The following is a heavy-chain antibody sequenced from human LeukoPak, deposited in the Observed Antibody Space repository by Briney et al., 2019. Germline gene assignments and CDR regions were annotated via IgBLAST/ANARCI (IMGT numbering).Heavy chain of an antibody. Sequence: SETLSLTCSVSSGFISSYYWSWIRQPPGKGLEWIGYIYYSGSTNYNPSLKSRVTISVDTSKNQFSLKLSSVTAADTAVYYCARVRYYYGMDVWGQGTTVTVSS. CDR3: ARVRYYYGMDV. V-gene: IGHV4-59*01. CDR2: IYYSGST. CDR1: SGFISSYY. J-gene: IGHJ6*02.